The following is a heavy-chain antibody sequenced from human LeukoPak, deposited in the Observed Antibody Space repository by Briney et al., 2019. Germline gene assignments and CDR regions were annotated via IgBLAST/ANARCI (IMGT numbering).Heavy chain of an antibody. CDR1: GGTFSSYP. Sequence: GASVKVSCKASGGTFSSYPISWVRQAPGQGLEWMGGIIPIFGTASYAQKFQGRVTITTDESMSTAYMELSSLRSEDTAVYYCARVGRERSSTLYSCYSSGYYFDWFDPWGQGTRVSVSS. D-gene: IGHD3-22*01. CDR2: IIPIFGTA. J-gene: IGHJ5*02. V-gene: IGHV1-69*05. CDR3: ARVGRERSSTLYSCYSSGYYFDWFDP.